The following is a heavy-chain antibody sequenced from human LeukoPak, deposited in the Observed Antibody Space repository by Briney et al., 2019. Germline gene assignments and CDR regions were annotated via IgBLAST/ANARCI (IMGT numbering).Heavy chain of an antibody. CDR2: MYRDGAT. CDR1: GFTVSGNY. V-gene: IGHV3-53*01. Sequence: PGGSLRLSCAASGFTVSGNYMNWVRPAPGKGLEWVSVMYRDGATYYADSAKGRFTIARDTTKNTLYLQMHSLRAEDAAVYYCAGYSSSWWHMDVWGKGTTVTTSS. CDR3: AGYSSSWWHMDV. D-gene: IGHD6-13*01. J-gene: IGHJ6*03.